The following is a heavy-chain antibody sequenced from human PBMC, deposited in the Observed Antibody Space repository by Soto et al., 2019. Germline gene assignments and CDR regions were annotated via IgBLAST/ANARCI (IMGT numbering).Heavy chain of an antibody. CDR3: ARGEAYSNYPAR. J-gene: IGHJ4*02. CDR2: IHPSGGT. V-gene: IGHV4-34*01. CDR1: GGSLSGYY. D-gene: IGHD4-4*01. Sequence: QMQLQQWGAGLLKPSETLSLTCGVYGGSLSGYYWTWIRQPPGKGLEWIGEIHPSGGTKYNPSLKSIVSISVDTSKIHFSLKLSSVTAADTAVYYCARGEAYSNYPARWGQGTLGTVSS.